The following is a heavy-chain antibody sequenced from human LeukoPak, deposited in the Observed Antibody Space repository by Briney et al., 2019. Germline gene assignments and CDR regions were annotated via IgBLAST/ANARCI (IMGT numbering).Heavy chain of an antibody. Sequence: SLRLSCAASGFTFSSYEMNWVRQAPGKGLEWVSGIGWNSDSVGYADSVKGRFTISRDNAKNSLYLQMNSLRAEDTALYYCATNGGGDSGYGNFDYWGQGTLVTVSS. J-gene: IGHJ4*02. CDR3: ATNGGGDSGYGNFDY. V-gene: IGHV3-9*01. D-gene: IGHD5-12*01. CDR2: IGWNSDSV. CDR1: GFTFSSYE.